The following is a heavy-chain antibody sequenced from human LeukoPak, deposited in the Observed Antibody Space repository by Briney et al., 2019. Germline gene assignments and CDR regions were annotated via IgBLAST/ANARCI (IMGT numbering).Heavy chain of an antibody. D-gene: IGHD5-18*01. V-gene: IGHV4-31*03. CDR1: GGSISSGGYY. CDR2: IYYSGST. CDR3: ARERSTQLWFFDY. Sequence: PSQTLSLTCTVSGGSISSGGYYWSWMRQHPGKGLEWIGYIYYSGSTYYNPSLKSRVTISVDTSKNQFSLKLSSVTAADTAVYYCARERSTQLWFFDYWGQGTLVTVSS. J-gene: IGHJ4*02.